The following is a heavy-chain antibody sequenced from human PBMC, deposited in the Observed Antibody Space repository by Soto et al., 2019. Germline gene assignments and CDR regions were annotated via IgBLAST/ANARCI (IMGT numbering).Heavy chain of an antibody. Sequence: PGGSLRLSCAASGFTFSIYGMHWVRQAPGKGLEWVAVISYDGSNKYYADSVKGRFTISRDNSKNTLYLQMNSLRAEDTAVYYCAKTAYYYDSSGYPQPPGGYWGQGTLVTVSS. CDR3: AKTAYYYDSSGYPQPPGGY. CDR2: ISYDGSNK. J-gene: IGHJ4*02. CDR1: GFTFSIYG. V-gene: IGHV3-30*18. D-gene: IGHD3-22*01.